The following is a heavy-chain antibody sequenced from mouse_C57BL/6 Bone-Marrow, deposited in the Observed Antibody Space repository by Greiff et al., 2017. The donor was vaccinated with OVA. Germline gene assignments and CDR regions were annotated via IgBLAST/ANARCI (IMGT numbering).Heavy chain of an antibody. V-gene: IGHV1-82*01. Sequence: VQLQESGPELVKPGASVKISCKASGYAFSSSWMNWVKQRPGKGLEWIGRIYPGDGDTNYNGKFKGKATLTADKSSSTAYMQLSSLTYEDSAVYFCARDGKENFDYWGQGTTLTVSS. CDR1: GYAFSSSW. J-gene: IGHJ2*01. CDR2: IYPGDGDT. D-gene: IGHD2-1*01. CDR3: ARDGKENFDY.